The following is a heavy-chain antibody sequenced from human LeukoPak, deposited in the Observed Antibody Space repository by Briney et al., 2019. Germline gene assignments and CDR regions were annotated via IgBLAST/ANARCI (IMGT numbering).Heavy chain of an antibody. CDR1: GGSISGYY. CDR3: ARARAWGIDY. V-gene: IGHV4-59*01. CDR2: IYYSGST. D-gene: IGHD7-27*01. J-gene: IGHJ4*02. Sequence: PSETLSLTCTVSGGSISGYYWSWIRQAPGKGLEWIGYIYYSGSTNYNPSLKSRVTISVDTSKNQFSLKLSSVTAADTAVYYCARARAWGIDYWGQGTLVTVSS.